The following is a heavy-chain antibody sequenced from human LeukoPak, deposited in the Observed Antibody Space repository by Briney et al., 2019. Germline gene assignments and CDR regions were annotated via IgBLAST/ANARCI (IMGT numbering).Heavy chain of an antibody. J-gene: IGHJ4*02. CDR1: GGSISSSSYY. CDR3: ARGSIIISGSYQDLYYFDY. V-gene: IGHV4-61*05. CDR2: IYYSGST. Sequence: ASKTLSLTCTVSGGSISSSSYYWGWIRQPPGKGLEWIGYIYYSGSTNYNPSPKSRVTISVDTSKNQFSLKLSSVTAADTAVYYCARGSIIISGSYQDLYYFDYWGQGTLVTVSS. D-gene: IGHD1-26*01.